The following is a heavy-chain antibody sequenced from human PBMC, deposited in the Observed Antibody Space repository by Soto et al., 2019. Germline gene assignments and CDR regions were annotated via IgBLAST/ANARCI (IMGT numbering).Heavy chain of an antibody. CDR3: GLAVAGPYNWFDP. CDR1: GFTFSSYA. D-gene: IGHD6-19*01. V-gene: IGHV3-23*01. J-gene: IGHJ5*02. Sequence: GGSLRLSCAASGFTFSSYAMSWVRQAPGKGLEWVSAISGSGGSTYYADSVKGRFTISRDNSKNTLYLQMDSLRAEDTAVYYSGLAVAGPYNWFDPWGQGTLVTVSS. CDR2: ISGSGGST.